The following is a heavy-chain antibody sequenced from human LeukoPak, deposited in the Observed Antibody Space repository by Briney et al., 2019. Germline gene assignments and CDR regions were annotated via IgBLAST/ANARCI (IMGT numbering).Heavy chain of an antibody. CDR1: GFTFSNAW. J-gene: IGHJ4*02. Sequence: GGSLRLSCVGSGFTFSNAWMTWVRQAPGKGPEWVGRIKSNTDGGTTEYAAPVKGRFTISRDDSKNTMYLQMNSLKIEDAGVYYCANWGSLGGRFDYWGQGTLVTVSS. CDR3: ANWGSLGGRFDY. V-gene: IGHV3-15*01. D-gene: IGHD3-10*01. CDR2: IKSNTDGGTT.